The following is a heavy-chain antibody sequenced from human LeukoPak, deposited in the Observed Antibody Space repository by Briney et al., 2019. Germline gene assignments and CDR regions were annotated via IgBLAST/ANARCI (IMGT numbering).Heavy chain of an antibody. Sequence: GGSLSLSCLASGFTFSNYAMSWVRQAPGKGLEWVSGITISGRTAYYADSVKGRFTISRDNSKNTLYLQMNSLRAEDTAVYCCAKRSPYNFDYWGQGPLVIVSS. V-gene: IGHV3-23*01. CDR3: AKRSPYNFDY. CDR2: ITISGRTA. J-gene: IGHJ4*02. CDR1: GFTFSNYA.